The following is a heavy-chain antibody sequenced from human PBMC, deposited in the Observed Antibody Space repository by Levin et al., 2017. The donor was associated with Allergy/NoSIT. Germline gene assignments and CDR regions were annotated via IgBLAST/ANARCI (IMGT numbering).Heavy chain of an antibody. CDR1: GITFSTYA. J-gene: IGHJ3*01. D-gene: IGHD6-19*01. CDR3: AKSFSGRYTFDV. CDR2: ISASGDST. V-gene: IGHV3-23*01. Sequence: GGSLRLSCAASGITFSTYAMSWVRQAPGKGLEWVSSISASGDSTYYAGSVRGRFTISRDNFKNTLYLEVNTLSAEDTAVYLCAKSFSGRYTFDVWGQGTMVTVSS.